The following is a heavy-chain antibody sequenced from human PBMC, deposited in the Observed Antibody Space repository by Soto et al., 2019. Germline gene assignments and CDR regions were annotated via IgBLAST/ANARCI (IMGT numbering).Heavy chain of an antibody. CDR3: ATGARSGDY. Sequence: EVQLVESGGGLVQPGGSLRLSCAASGFTFSSYWMSWVRQAPGKGLEWVANIKQDGSEKYYVDSVKGRFTISRDNAKNSRYREMNRLRAEDTAVYYCATGARSGDYWGQGTLVTVSS. V-gene: IGHV3-7*01. D-gene: IGHD2-15*01. CDR2: IKQDGSEK. J-gene: IGHJ4*02. CDR1: GFTFSSYW.